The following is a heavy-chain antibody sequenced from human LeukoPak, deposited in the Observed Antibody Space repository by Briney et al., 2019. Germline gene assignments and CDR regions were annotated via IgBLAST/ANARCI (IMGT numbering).Heavy chain of an antibody. D-gene: IGHD3-10*01. Sequence: SVKVSCKASGGTFSSYAISWVRQAPGQGLEWMGGIIPIFGTANYAQKFQGRVTITADESTSTAYMELSSLRSEDTAVYYCTRTRWFGELFGAFDIWGQGTMVTVSS. CDR2: IIPIFGTA. CDR3: TRTRWFGELFGAFDI. V-gene: IGHV1-69*01. CDR1: GGTFSSYA. J-gene: IGHJ3*02.